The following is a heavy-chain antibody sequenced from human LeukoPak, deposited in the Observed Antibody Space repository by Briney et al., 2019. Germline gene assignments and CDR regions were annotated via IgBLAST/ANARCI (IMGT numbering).Heavy chain of an antibody. CDR2: ISSSSSYI. CDR1: GFTFSSYE. V-gene: IGHV3-21*01. CDR3: ARDLSYDYGGIKGDYYYMDV. D-gene: IGHD4-23*01. Sequence: PGGSLRLSCAASGFTFSSYEMNWVRQAPGKGLEWVSSISSSSSYIYYADSVKGRFTISRDNAKNSLYLQMNSLRAEDTAVYYCARDLSYDYGGIKGDYYYMDVWGKGTTVTISS. J-gene: IGHJ6*03.